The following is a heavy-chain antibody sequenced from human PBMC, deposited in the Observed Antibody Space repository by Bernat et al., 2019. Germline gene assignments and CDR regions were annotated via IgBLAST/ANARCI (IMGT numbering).Heavy chain of an antibody. J-gene: IGHJ3*02. D-gene: IGHD3-10*01. CDR2: ISSSGSTI. CDR1: GFTFSSYE. V-gene: IGHV3-48*03. Sequence: EVQLVESGGGLVQPGGSLRLSCAASGFTFSSYEMNWVRQAPGKGLEWVSYISSSGSTIYYADSVKGRFTISRDNAKNSLYLQMNSLRAEDTAVYYCARDSTMVQGVMIGLAFDIWGQGTMVTVSS. CDR3: ARDSTMVQGVMIGLAFDI.